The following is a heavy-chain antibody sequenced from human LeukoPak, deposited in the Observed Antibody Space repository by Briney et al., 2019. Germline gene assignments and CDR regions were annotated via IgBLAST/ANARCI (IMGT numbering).Heavy chain of an antibody. Sequence: GGSLRLSCAASGFTFSNAWMSWVRQAPGKGLEWVSSISSSSSYIYYADSVKGRFTISRDNAKNSLYLQMNSLRAEDTAVYYCARDSEMATIRPRGFDYWGQGTLVTVSS. CDR3: ARDSEMATIRPRGFDY. V-gene: IGHV3-21*01. CDR2: ISSSSSYI. CDR1: GFTFSNAW. J-gene: IGHJ4*02. D-gene: IGHD5-24*01.